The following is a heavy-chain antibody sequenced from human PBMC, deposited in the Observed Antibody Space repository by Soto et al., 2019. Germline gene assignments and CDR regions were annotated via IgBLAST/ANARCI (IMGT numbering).Heavy chain of an antibody. D-gene: IGHD3-10*01. J-gene: IGHJ4*02. V-gene: IGHV4-31*03. CDR1: GGSFSSGDYY. CDR3: ARGVVRGVTPDY. CDR2: TFYSGST. Sequence: SETLSLTCTVSGGSFSSGDYYWNWIRQHPGKGLEWIGYTFYSGSTNYNPSLKSRVTISVDVSKTQFSLKLNSVTAADTAVYYCARGVVRGVTPDYWGQGTLVTVSS.